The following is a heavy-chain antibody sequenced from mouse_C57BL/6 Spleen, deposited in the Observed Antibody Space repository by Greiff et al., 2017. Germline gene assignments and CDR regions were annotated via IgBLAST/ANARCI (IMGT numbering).Heavy chain of an antibody. V-gene: IGHV1-55*01. J-gene: IGHJ4*01. CDR2: IYPGSGST. D-gene: IGHD4-1*01. CDR1: GYTFTSYW. Sequence: QVQLQQPGAELVKPGASVKMSCKASGYTFTSYWITWVKPRPGQGLEWIGDIYPGSGSTNYTEKFKSQATLTVDTSSSTAYMQLSSLTSEDSAVYYCARLGGTQYYYAMDYWGQGTSVTVSS. CDR3: ARLGGTQYYYAMDY.